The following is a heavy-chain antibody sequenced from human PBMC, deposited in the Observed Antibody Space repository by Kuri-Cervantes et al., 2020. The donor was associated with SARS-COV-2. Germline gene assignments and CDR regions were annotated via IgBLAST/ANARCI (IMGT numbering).Heavy chain of an antibody. J-gene: IGHJ4*02. D-gene: IGHD3-10*01. CDR3: ARHGLRYYGSGSLTTFDY. CDR1: GGSISSSSYY. Sequence: SNPLSPTGTVSGGSISSSSYYWGGIRQPPGRGLEWIGSIYYSGSTYYNPSLKSRVTITVDTSKNQFSLKLSSVTAADTAVYCCARHGLRYYGSGSLTTFDYWGQGTLVTVSS. CDR2: IYYSGST. V-gene: IGHV4-39*01.